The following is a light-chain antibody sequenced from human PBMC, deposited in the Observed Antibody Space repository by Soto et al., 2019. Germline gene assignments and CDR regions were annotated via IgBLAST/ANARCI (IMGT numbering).Light chain of an antibody. V-gene: IGKV1-39*01. J-gene: IGKJ1*01. CDR1: QSISSY. Sequence: DIQMTQSPSSLSASVGDRVTITCRASQSISSYLNWYQQKPGKAPKLLIYAASSLQSGVPSRFSGSGSGTDFPLTISSLHPEDFATYYCQQSYSTPPTFGQGTKVEIK. CDR2: AAS. CDR3: QQSYSTPPT.